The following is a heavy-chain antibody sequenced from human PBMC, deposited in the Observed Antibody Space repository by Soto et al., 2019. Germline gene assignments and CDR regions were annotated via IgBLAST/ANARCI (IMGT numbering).Heavy chain of an antibody. CDR1: GGSVSSGSYY. D-gene: IGHD5-12*01. J-gene: IGHJ6*02. V-gene: IGHV4-61*01. Sequence: QVQLQESGPGLVKPSATLAVTCTVSGGSVSSGSYYWSWIRRPPGKGLEWVGCIPDTGSGDYNPSLKIPVTISVHTSKRQFSLRLNSVTAADTAVYYCARAHSGYDPLGMDVWGQGTTVTVSS. CDR3: ARAHSGYDPLGMDV. CDR2: IPDTGSG.